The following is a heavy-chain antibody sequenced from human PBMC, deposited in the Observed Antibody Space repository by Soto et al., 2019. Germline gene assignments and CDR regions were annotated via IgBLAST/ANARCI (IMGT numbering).Heavy chain of an antibody. Sequence: GESLKISCKGSGYSFTSYWISWVRQIPGKGLEWMGRIDPSDSYTNYSPSFQGHVTISADKSISTAYLQWSSLKASDTAMYYCARPHYDFWSGYADYYYGMDVWGQGTTVTVSS. J-gene: IGHJ6*02. CDR2: IDPSDSYT. CDR1: GYSFTSYW. D-gene: IGHD3-3*01. CDR3: ARPHYDFWSGYADYYYGMDV. V-gene: IGHV5-10-1*01.